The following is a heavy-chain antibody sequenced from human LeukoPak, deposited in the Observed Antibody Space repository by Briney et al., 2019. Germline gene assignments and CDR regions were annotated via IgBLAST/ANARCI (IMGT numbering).Heavy chain of an antibody. CDR1: GGPISSGGYY. D-gene: IGHD2-2*01. Sequence: PSETLSLTCTVSGGPISSGGYYWSWIRQHPGKGLEWIGYIYYSGSTYYNPSLKSRVTISVDTSKNQFSLKLSSVTAADTAVYYCARVRGCSSTSCYGDDNWFDPWGQGTLVTVSS. J-gene: IGHJ5*02. V-gene: IGHV4-31*03. CDR3: ARVRGCSSTSCYGDDNWFDP. CDR2: IYYSGST.